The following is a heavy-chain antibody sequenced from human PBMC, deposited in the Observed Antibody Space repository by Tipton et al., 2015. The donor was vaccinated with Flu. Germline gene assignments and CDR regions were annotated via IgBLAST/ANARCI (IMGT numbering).Heavy chain of an antibody. D-gene: IGHD4-17*01. V-gene: IGHV4-30-4*01. J-gene: IGHJ5*02. CDR3: AREGYTVTTRWFDP. Sequence: TLSLTCTVSGGSISSGDYYWSWIRQPPGKGLEWIGYIYYSGSTYYNPSLKSRVTISVDTSKNQFSLKLSSVTAAGTAVYYCAREGYTVTTRWFDPWGQGTLVTVSS. CDR2: IYYSGST. CDR1: GGSISSGDYY.